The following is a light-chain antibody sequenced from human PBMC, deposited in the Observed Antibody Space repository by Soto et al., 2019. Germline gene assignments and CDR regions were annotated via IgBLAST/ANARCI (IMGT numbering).Light chain of an antibody. CDR3: QQYGRSPTWT. J-gene: IGKJ1*01. V-gene: IGKV3-20*01. CDR1: QSVSGTY. Sequence: EIVLAQSPGTLSLSPGERATLSCRASQSVSGTYLAWYQQKPGQAPRLLIYSSSSRAAGVSDRFSGSGSGTDLSLTISRLEPEDFAMYYCQQYGRSPTWTFGQGTQGGYQ. CDR2: SSS.